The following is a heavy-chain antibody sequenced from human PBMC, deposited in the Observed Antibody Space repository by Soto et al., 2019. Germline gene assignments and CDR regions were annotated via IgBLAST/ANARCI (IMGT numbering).Heavy chain of an antibody. D-gene: IGHD4-17*01. CDR3: ASAATVTLYYCYGMDV. CDR2: INPNSGGT. Sequence: ASVKVSCKASGYTFTGYYMHWVRQAPGQGLEWMGWINPNSGGTNYAQKFQGWVTMTRDTSISTAYMELSRLRSDDTAVYYCASAATVTLYYCYGMDVWGQGPTVTSP. J-gene: IGHJ6*02. V-gene: IGHV1-2*04. CDR1: GYTFTGYY.